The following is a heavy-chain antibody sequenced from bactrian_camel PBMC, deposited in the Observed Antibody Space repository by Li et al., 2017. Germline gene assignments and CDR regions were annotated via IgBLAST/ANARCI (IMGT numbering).Heavy chain of an antibody. Sequence: HVQLVESGGGSVQSGGSLGLSCEATGITHSNYCMGWFRQAPGKEREGVAIIWPGTGFTYYSDSVKGRFTISKDNAKNTLYLQMNSLKPSDTAVYYCAADRGVGAETAYKYWGQGTQVTVS. CDR2: IWPGTGFT. J-gene: IGHJ4*01. CDR1: GITHSNYC. CDR3: AADRGVGAETAYKY. D-gene: IGHD5*01. V-gene: IGHV3S1*01.